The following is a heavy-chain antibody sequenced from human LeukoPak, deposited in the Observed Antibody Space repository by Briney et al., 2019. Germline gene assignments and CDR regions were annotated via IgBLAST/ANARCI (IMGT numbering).Heavy chain of an antibody. CDR2: IYTSGST. D-gene: IGHD1-26*01. CDR1: GGSISDSAYY. V-gene: IGHV4-39*07. Sequence: PSETLSLTCTVSGGSISDSAYYWGWVRQPPGKGLEWIGRIYTSGSTNYNPSLKSRVTISVDTSKNQFSLKLSSVTAADTAVYYCAREIVGAAKTCAFDIWGQGTMVTVSS. CDR3: AREIVGAAKTCAFDI. J-gene: IGHJ3*02.